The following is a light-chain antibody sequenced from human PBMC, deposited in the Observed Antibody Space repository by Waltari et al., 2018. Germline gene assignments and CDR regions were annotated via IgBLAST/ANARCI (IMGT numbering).Light chain of an antibody. V-gene: IGKV1-39*01. J-gene: IGKJ4*01. CDR2: AAS. Sequence: DIQMTQSPSSLSASVGDRVTITCRASTSISSYLNWYPQKPGKAPKLLIYAASSLQSGVPSRFSGSGAGTDFTLTISSLQPEDFATYYCQQSYSTPPLTFGGGTKVEIK. CDR3: QQSYSTPPLT. CDR1: TSISSY.